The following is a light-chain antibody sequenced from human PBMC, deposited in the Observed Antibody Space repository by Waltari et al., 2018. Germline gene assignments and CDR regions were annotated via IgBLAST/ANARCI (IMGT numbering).Light chain of an antibody. Sequence: QSALTQPRSVSGSPGQSVTISCTGTSSTVDDYNLFSWYRQHPGKAPKLMIYDVSKRPSGVPGRFSGSKSGNMASLTISGLQAEDEADYYCFSYASSYTSWVFGGGTKLTVL. CDR2: DVS. J-gene: IGLJ3*02. CDR3: FSYASSYTSWV. CDR1: SSTVDDYNL. V-gene: IGLV2-11*01.